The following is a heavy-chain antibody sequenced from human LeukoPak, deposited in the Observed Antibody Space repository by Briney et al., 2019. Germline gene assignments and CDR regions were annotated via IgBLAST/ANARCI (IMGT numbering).Heavy chain of an antibody. CDR3: AKGAVTYYYYYYMDV. CDR2: ISGSGGST. CDR1: GFTFSSYA. Sequence: GGSLRLPCAASGFTFSSYAMGWVRQAPGKGLEWVSAISGSGGSTYYADSVKGRFTISRDNSKNTLYLQMNSLRAEDTAVYYCAKGAVTYYYYYYMDVWGKGTTVTVSS. D-gene: IGHD4-17*01. J-gene: IGHJ6*03. V-gene: IGHV3-23*01.